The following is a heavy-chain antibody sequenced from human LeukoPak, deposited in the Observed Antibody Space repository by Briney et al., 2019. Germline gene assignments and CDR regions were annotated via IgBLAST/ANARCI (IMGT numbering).Heavy chain of an antibody. Sequence: ASVKVSCTASGYTFTGYYMHWVRQAPGQGLEWMGWINPNSGGTNYAQKFQGRVTMTRDTSISTAYMELSRLRSDDTAVYYCARALRRITMVQGVIPYWGQGTLVTVSS. V-gene: IGHV1-2*02. D-gene: IGHD3-10*01. CDR3: ARALRRITMVQGVIPY. CDR2: INPNSGGT. CDR1: GYTFTGYY. J-gene: IGHJ4*02.